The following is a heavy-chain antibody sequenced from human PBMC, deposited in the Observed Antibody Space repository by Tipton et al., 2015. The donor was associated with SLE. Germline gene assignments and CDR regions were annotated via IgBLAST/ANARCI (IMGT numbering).Heavy chain of an antibody. CDR1: GGSFSGYY. D-gene: IGHD3-3*01. CDR3: ARHSFDFWSGYYVY. V-gene: IGHV4-34*01. Sequence: TLSLTCVVHGGSFSGYYWSWIRQPPGKGLEWIGEINNSGNTDYNPSLKSRVTISRDRSKSQFSLKLSSVTAADTAVYYCARHSFDFWSGYYVYWGQGTLVTVSS. CDR2: INNSGNT. J-gene: IGHJ4*02.